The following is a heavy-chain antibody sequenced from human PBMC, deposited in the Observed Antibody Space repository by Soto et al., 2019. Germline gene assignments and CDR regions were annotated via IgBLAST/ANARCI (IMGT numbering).Heavy chain of an antibody. V-gene: IGHV4-31*03. Sequence: QVQLQESGPGLVKPSQTLSLTCTVSGGSIRSGSYYWTWIRQHPGKCLEWIGYNYYSGITYYNPSLKSRVTISLDASKNQFSLKLSSVTAAHTAVYYCARGSSIAGLYYGMDVWGQGTTVTVSS. CDR1: GGSIRSGSYY. CDR3: ARGSSIAGLYYGMDV. CDR2: NYYSGIT. J-gene: IGHJ6*02. D-gene: IGHD6-6*01.